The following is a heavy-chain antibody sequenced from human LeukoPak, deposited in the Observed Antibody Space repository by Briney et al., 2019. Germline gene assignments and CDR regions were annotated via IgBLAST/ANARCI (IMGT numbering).Heavy chain of an antibody. D-gene: IGHD3-22*01. CDR3: AKDKEGINYYDSSGYALDI. V-gene: IGHV3-23*01. J-gene: IGHJ3*02. CDR2: ISGSGGST. Sequence: GGSLRLSCAASGFTFSSYAMSWVRQAPGKGLEWVSAISGSGGSTYYADSVKGRFTISRDNSKNTLYLQMNSLRAEDTAVYYCAKDKEGINYYDSSGYALDIWGQGTMVTVSS. CDR1: GFTFSSYA.